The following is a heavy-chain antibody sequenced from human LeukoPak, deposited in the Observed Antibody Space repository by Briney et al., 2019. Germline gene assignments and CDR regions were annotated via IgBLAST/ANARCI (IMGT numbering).Heavy chain of an antibody. CDR2: ISSSSSYI. CDR3: ARDPGYCSGGSCSHLYYYGMDV. CDR1: GFTFSSYS. J-gene: IGHJ6*04. V-gene: IGHV3-21*01. D-gene: IGHD2-15*01. Sequence: PGGSLRLSCAASGFTFSSYSMNWVRQAPGKGLEWVSPISSSSSYIYYADSVKGRFTISRDNAKNSLYLQMNSLRAEDTAVYYCARDPGYCSGGSCSHLYYYGMDVWGKGTTVTVSS.